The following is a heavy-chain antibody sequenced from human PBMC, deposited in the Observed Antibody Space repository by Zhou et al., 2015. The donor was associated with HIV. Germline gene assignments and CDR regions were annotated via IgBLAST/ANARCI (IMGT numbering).Heavy chain of an antibody. V-gene: IGHV3-30-3*01. CDR2: ISYDGSNK. CDR1: GFTFSTYA. CDR3: ARGGVGCSSASCRNWFDP. Sequence: QVQLVESGGGVVQPGRSLRLSCAASGFTFSTYAMHWVRQAPGKGLEWVAVISYDGSNKYYAESVKGRVTISRDNSKNTLYMQMNSLRPEDTAVYYCARGGVGCSSASCRNWFDPWGQGTLVTVSS. J-gene: IGHJ5*02. D-gene: IGHD2-2*01.